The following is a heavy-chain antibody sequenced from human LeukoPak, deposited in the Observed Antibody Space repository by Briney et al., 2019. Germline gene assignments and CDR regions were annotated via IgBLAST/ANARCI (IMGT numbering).Heavy chain of an antibody. D-gene: IGHD4-23*01. CDR2: IKEDGSEK. CDR1: GFTFSNYW. CDR3: ASPSGYGGDY. Sequence: GGSLRLSCAASGFTFSNYWMSWVRQAPGKGLEWVANIKEDGSEKYYVDSVKGRFTISRDNAKNSLYLQMNSLRAEDTAVYYCASPSGYGGDYWGQGTLVTVSS. J-gene: IGHJ4*02. V-gene: IGHV3-7*01.